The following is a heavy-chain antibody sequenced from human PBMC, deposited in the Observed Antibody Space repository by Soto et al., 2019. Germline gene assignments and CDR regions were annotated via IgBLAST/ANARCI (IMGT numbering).Heavy chain of an antibody. J-gene: IGHJ5*02. CDR1: GFTFGDYW. CDR2: TKQDESEK. Sequence: EVQLVESGGGLVQPGGSLRLSCATSGFTFGDYWMSWVRQAPGKRLEWVANTKQDESEKYYVGSVKGRFTIYRDNAKNSLYLQMNSLRAEDTAVYFCVREGDSGFFSWGQGTLVTVSS. CDR3: VREGDSGFFS. V-gene: IGHV3-7*01. D-gene: IGHD6-25*01.